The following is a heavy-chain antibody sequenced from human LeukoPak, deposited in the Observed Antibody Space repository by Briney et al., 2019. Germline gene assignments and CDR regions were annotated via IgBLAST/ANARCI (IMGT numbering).Heavy chain of an antibody. CDR3: AKVRGSSWGPFDY. J-gene: IGHJ4*02. CDR2: ITGSGDST. V-gene: IGHV3-23*01. CDR1: GFTFSSHA. Sequence: PGGSLRLSCAASGFTFSSHAMSWVRQAPGKGLEWVSVITGSGDSTYYADSVKGRFTISRDNSKNMLYLQMNSLRAEDTAIYYCAKVRGSSWGPFDYWGQGTLVTVPS. D-gene: IGHD6-13*01.